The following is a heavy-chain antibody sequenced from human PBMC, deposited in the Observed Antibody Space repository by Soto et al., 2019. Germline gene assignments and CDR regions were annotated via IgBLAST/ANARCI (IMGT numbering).Heavy chain of an antibody. J-gene: IGHJ6*04. CDR3: ARDLGPDYGMDV. CDR2: IYYSGST. Sequence: QVQLQESGPGLVKPSQTLSLTCTVSGGSISSGGYYWSWFRQHPGKGLEWIGYIYYSGSTYYNPSLKSRVTISVDTSKNQFSLKLSSVTAADTAVYYCARDLGPDYGMDVWGKGTTVTVSS. V-gene: IGHV4-31*03. CDR1: GGSISSGGYY.